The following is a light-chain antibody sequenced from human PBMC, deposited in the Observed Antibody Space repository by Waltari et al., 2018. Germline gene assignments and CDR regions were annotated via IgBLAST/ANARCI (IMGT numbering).Light chain of an antibody. CDR1: QSVSSY. CDR2: GAY. Sequence: ELVLTQSPATLSLSPGERATLSCRASQSVSSYLVWYQQKPGQTPRLLIYGAYNRATGIPARFSGSGSGTDFTLTISSLESEDFAVYYCHQRSNWPITFGQGTRLEIK. J-gene: IGKJ5*01. V-gene: IGKV3-11*01. CDR3: HQRSNWPIT.